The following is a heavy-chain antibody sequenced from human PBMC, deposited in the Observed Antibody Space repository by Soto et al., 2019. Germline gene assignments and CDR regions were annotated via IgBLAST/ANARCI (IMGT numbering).Heavy chain of an antibody. V-gene: IGHV4-34*01. CDR3: ARVKPVYYYSGMDV. CDR2: INHSGST. J-gene: IGHJ6*02. CDR1: GGSFSGYY. Sequence: ETLSLTCAVYGGSFSGYYWSWIRQPPGKGLEWIGEINHSGSTNYNPSLKSRVTISVDTSKNQFSLKLSSVTAADTAVYYCARVKPVYYYSGMDVWGQGTTVTVSS.